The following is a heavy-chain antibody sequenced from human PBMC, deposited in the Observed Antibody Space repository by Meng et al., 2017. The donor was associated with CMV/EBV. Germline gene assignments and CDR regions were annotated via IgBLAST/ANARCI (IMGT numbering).Heavy chain of an antibody. V-gene: IGHV1-2*02. CDR3: ARSSPSLPSGGGDSYDAFDI. Sequence: ASVKVSCKASGYTFTGYYMHWVRQAPGQGLEWMGWINPNSGGTNYVQKFQGRVTMTRDTSISTAYMELSRLRSDDTALYYCARSSPSLPSGGGDSYDAFDIWGQGTMVTVSS. D-gene: IGHD2-21*01. J-gene: IGHJ3*02. CDR1: GYTFTGYY. CDR2: INPNSGGT.